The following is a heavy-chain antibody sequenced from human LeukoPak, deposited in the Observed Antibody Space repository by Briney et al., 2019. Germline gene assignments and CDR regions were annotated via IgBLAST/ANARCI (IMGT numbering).Heavy chain of an antibody. CDR1: GFTFSSYA. D-gene: IGHD5-12*01. Sequence: GGSLRLSCAASGFTFSSYAMRWVRQAPGKGLEWVAVISYDGSNEYYADSVKGRFTVSRDNSKNTLYLQMNSLRAEDTAVYYCARGRSGDIVATIFDYWGQGTLVTVSS. CDR2: ISYDGSNE. V-gene: IGHV3-30*04. CDR3: ARGRSGDIVATIFDY. J-gene: IGHJ4*02.